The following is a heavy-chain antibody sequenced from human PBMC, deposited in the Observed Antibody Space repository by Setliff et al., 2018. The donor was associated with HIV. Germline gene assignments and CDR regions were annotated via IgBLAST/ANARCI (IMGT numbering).Heavy chain of an antibody. Sequence: GGSLRLSCAASGFPFSTYAMNWVRQAPGKGLEWVSAISDSGDNTYYADSVKGRFTISRDSAKNSLYLQTSSLRAEDTAVYYCAREVYRYDDGSESMDVWGKGTTVTVSS. D-gene: IGHD5-18*01. CDR1: GFPFSTYA. CDR2: ISDSGDNT. J-gene: IGHJ6*03. V-gene: IGHV3-23*01. CDR3: AREVYRYDDGSESMDV.